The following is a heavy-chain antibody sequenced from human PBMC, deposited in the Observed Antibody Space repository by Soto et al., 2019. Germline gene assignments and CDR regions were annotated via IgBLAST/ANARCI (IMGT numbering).Heavy chain of an antibody. CDR2: ISSSSSYI. CDR3: ASSRNLDYSNYPTNN. D-gene: IGHD4-4*01. J-gene: IGHJ4*02. CDR1: GFTFSSYS. V-gene: IGHV3-21*01. Sequence: GGSLRLSCAASGFTFSSYSMNWVRQAPGKGLEWVSSISSSSSYIYYADSVKGRFTISRDNAKNSLYLQMNSLRAEDTAVYYCASSRNLDYSNYPTNNWGQGTLVTVSS.